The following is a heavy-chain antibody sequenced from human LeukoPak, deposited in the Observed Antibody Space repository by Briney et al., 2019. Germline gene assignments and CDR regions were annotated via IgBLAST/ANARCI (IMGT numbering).Heavy chain of an antibody. Sequence: GGSLRLSCAASGFSVSNNYMSWVRQAPGKGLEGVSVIHSRGATYYADSVKGRFTISRDNSKNTLYLQMNSLRVEDTAVYYCAARNYWGQGTLVTVSS. CDR1: GFSVSNNY. CDR3: AARNY. J-gene: IGHJ4*02. CDR2: IHSRGAT. V-gene: IGHV3-53*01. D-gene: IGHD1-14*01.